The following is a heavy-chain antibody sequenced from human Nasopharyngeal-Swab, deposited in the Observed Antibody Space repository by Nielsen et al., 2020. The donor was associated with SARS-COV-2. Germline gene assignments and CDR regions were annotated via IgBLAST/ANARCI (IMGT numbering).Heavy chain of an antibody. CDR3: AKRGSGSSWNAEDY. Sequence: GGSLKISCAASGFALSSYAMSWVRQAPGKGLEWVSVISVSGGGTYYADSVKGRFTISRDISKNRLYLQMNSLRAEDTAVYYCAKRGSGSSWNAEDYWGHGTLVTVSS. CDR2: ISVSGGGT. CDR1: GFALSSYA. V-gene: IGHV3-23*01. J-gene: IGHJ4*01. D-gene: IGHD6-13*01.